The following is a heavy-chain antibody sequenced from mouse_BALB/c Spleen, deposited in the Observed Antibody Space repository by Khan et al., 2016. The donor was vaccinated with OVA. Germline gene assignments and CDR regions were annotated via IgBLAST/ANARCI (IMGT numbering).Heavy chain of an antibody. D-gene: IGHD1-1*01. CDR3: ATSYCYGYYFDY. CDR2: ISGDSSTI. V-gene: IGHV5-17*02. Sequence: EVQLQESGGGLVQPGGSRKLSCAASGFTFSSYGMHWVRQAPEKGLEWVAYISGDSSTIYYADTVKGRFTISRDNPKNTLFLQMTSLMSEDTAMYYCATSYCYGYYFDYWGPGTTLTVSA. CDR1: GFTFSSYG. J-gene: IGHJ2*01.